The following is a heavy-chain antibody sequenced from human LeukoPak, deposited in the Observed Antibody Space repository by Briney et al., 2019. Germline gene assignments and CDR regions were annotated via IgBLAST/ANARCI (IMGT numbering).Heavy chain of an antibody. CDR3: ARTLGGYYLYYFGY. CDR1: GYTFTGCY. Sequence: ASVKVSCKASGYTFTGCYMHWVRQAPGQGLEWMGWINPNSGGTNYAQKFQGRVTMTRDTSISTAYMELSRLRSDDTAVYYCARTLGGYYLYYFGYWGQGTLVTVSS. V-gene: IGHV1-2*02. D-gene: IGHD3-22*01. J-gene: IGHJ4*02. CDR2: INPNSGGT.